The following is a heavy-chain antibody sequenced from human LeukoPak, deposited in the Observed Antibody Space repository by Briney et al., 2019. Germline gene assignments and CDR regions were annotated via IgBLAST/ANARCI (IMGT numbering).Heavy chain of an antibody. Sequence: GSLRLSCAASGFTFSSYSMNWVRQAPGKGLEWVSSISSSSSYIYYADSVKGRFTISRDNAKNSLYLQMNSLRAEDTAVYYCASPIGYFDWLLTWGQGTLVTVSS. CDR3: ASPIGYFDWLLT. CDR2: ISSSSSYI. D-gene: IGHD3-9*01. J-gene: IGHJ5*02. CDR1: GFTFSSYS. V-gene: IGHV3-21*01.